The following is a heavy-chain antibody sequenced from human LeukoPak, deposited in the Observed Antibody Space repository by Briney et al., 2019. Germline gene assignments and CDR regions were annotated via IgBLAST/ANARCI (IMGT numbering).Heavy chain of an antibody. J-gene: IGHJ4*02. CDR2: ISNDGTNK. CDR3: ARAPDSSWHNFDY. D-gene: IGHD6-13*01. Sequence: PGGSLRLSCAASGFTFSSYPMHWVRQAPGTGLEWVATISNDGTNKFSADSVKGRFTISRDNSKNTLYLQMNSLRTEDTALYYCARAPDSSWHNFDYWGQGTQVTVSS. CDR1: GFTFSSYP. V-gene: IGHV3-30-3*01.